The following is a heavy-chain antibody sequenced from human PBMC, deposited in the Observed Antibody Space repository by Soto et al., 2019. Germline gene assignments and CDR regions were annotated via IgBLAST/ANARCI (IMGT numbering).Heavy chain of an antibody. CDR1: GFTFSSYG. Sequence: HVKLVESGGGVVQPGRSLRLSCAASGFTFSSYGMHWVRQAPGKGLEWVTVISYDGSNKYYADSVKGRFTISRDNSKNTLYLQMNSLRAEDTAVYYCAKCLTPLGEYSSSPGFDYWGQGTLVTVSS. D-gene: IGHD6-6*01. J-gene: IGHJ4*02. V-gene: IGHV3-30*18. CDR2: ISYDGSNK. CDR3: AKCLTPLGEYSSSPGFDY.